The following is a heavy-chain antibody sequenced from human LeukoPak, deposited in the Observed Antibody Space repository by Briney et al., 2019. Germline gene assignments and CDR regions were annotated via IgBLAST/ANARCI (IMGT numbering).Heavy chain of an antibody. CDR3: ARDGYSYGRTPWDDY. D-gene: IGHD5-18*01. CDR2: INHSGST. J-gene: IGHJ4*02. Sequence: PSETLSLTCTVPGGSISSYYWSWIRQPPGKGLEWIGEINHSGSTNYNPSLKSRVTISVDTSKNQFSLKLSSVTAADTAVYYCARDGYSYGRTPWDDYWGQGTLVTVSS. CDR1: GGSISSYY. V-gene: IGHV4-34*01.